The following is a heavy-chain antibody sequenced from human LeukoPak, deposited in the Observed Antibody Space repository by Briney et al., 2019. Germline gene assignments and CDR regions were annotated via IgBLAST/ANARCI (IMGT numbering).Heavy chain of an antibody. CDR3: ARSAVRGVACDY. V-gene: IGHV3-48*01. Sequence: GGSLRLSCTASGFTFSGFSMHWVRQAPGKGLEWLSYISTSSRSTYYADSVKGRFTISRDNAKNPLFLDMHSLRPGDSAVYYCARSAVRGVACDYWGQGTLLTVSS. J-gene: IGHJ4*02. D-gene: IGHD3-10*01. CDR2: ISTSSRST. CDR1: GFTFSGFS.